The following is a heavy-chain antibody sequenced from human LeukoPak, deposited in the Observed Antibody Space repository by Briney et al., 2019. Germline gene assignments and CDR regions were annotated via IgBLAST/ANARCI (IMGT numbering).Heavy chain of an antibody. CDR1: GFTFHEYA. Sequence: PGGSLRLSCAASGFTFHEYAMHWVRQAPGKGLEWVSGVSWNGGSIGYADSVKGRFTISRDNAKNSLYLQVNSLRVEDTALYYCAQGGGSYYLDHWGQGTLVTVSS. CDR3: AQGGGSYYLDH. J-gene: IGHJ4*02. V-gene: IGHV3-9*01. D-gene: IGHD1-26*01. CDR2: VSWNGGSI.